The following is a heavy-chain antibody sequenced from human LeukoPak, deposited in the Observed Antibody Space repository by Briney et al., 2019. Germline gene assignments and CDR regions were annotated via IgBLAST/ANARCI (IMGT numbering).Heavy chain of an antibody. Sequence: PSETLSLTCTVSGGSISSGDYYWSWIRQHPGNSLEWIGYIYYSGSTYYNPSLKSRVTISVDTSKNQFSLKLSSVTAADTAVYYCARDWAYDILTGYLPQSGGFDPWGQGTLVTVSS. J-gene: IGHJ5*02. CDR1: GGSISSGDYY. CDR3: ARDWAYDILTGYLPQSGGFDP. CDR2: IYYSGST. V-gene: IGHV4-31*03. D-gene: IGHD3-9*01.